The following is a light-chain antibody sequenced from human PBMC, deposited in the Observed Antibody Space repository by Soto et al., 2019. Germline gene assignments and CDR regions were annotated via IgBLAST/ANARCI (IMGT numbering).Light chain of an antibody. CDR2: SNI. J-gene: IGLJ2*01. V-gene: IGLV1-44*01. CDR3: AAWDDRLNGRV. CDR1: SSNIASNS. Sequence: QSVLTQPPSASXXPGQRVTISCSGSSSNIASNSVNWYQQLPGTAPKLLIYSNIQRPSGVPDRFSGSKSGTSASLAISGLQSEDEADYYCAAWDDRLNGRVFGGGTKLTVL.